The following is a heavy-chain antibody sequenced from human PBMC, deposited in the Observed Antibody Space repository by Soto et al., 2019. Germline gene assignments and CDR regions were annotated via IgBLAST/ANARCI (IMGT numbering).Heavy chain of an antibody. V-gene: IGHV4-4*02. J-gene: IGHJ4*02. Sequence: QVQLQESGPGLVKPSGTLSLTCAVSGGFISSSSWWSWERQQPGKGLEWIGEDYHSGNTNYNPSLNSPVTTAVDKSKNQFSLDLTAVTSASTAVYYCAGNSGTYSFDYWGQGALVTVSS. CDR2: DYHSGNT. CDR1: GGFISSSSW. CDR3: AGNSGTYSFDY. D-gene: IGHD1-26*01.